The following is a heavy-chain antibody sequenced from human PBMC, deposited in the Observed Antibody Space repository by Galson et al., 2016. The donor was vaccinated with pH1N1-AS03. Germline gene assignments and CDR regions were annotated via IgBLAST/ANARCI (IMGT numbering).Heavy chain of an antibody. CDR3: ARGSYDILTGYYNSAPFDY. CDR1: GGSTSSYY. CDR2: VYYNGIT. Sequence: TLSLTCAVSGGSTSSYYWSWIRQPPGKGLEWIGYVYYNGITNYNPSLQSRVTISIDTSKNQFSLKLSSVTAADTAVYYCARGSYDILTGYYNSAPFDYWGRGTLITVSS. J-gene: IGHJ4*02. V-gene: IGHV4-59*01. D-gene: IGHD3-9*01.